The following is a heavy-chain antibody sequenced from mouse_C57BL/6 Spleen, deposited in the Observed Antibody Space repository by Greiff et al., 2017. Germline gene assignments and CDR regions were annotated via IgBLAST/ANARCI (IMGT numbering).Heavy chain of an antibody. CDR2: IHPNSGST. CDR1: GYTFTSYW. Sequence: QVQLQQPGAELVKPGASVKLSCKASGYTFTSYWMHWVKQRPGQGLEWIGMIHPNSGSTNYNEKFKSKATLTVDKSSSTAYMQLSSLTSADSAVYYCAVNWGSWFADWGQGTLVTVSA. D-gene: IGHD4-1*01. CDR3: AVNWGSWFAD. J-gene: IGHJ3*01. V-gene: IGHV1-64*01.